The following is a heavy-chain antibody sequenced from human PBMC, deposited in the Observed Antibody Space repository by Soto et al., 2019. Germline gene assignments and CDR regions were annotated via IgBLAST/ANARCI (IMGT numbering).Heavy chain of an antibody. J-gene: IGHJ3*02. CDR1: GFTFSSYA. V-gene: IGHV3-23*01. CDR3: AKSSIVVVTAITAFDI. Sequence: PGGSLRLCCAASGFTFSSYAMSWVRQAPGKGLEWVSAISGSGGSTYYADSVKGRFTISRDNSKNTLYLQMNSLRAEDTAVYYCAKSSIVVVTAITAFDIWGQGTMVTVSS. CDR2: ISGSGGST. D-gene: IGHD2-21*02.